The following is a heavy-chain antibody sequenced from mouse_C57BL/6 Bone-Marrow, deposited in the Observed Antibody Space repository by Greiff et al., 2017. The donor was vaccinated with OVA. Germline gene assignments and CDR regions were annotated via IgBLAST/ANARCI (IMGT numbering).Heavy chain of an antibody. CDR3: ARPSFAWFAY. Sequence: EVQVVESGGGLVKPGGSLKLSCAASGFTFSDYGMHWVRQAPEKGLEWVAYISSGSSTLYYADTVKGRFTISRDNAKNTLFLQMTSLRSEDTAMYYCARPSFAWFAYWGQGTLVTVSA. V-gene: IGHV5-17*01. CDR2: ISSGSSTL. CDR1: GFTFSDYG. J-gene: IGHJ3*01.